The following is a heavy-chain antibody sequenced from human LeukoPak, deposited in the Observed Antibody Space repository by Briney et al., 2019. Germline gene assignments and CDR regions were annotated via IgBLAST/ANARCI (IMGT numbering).Heavy chain of an antibody. CDR1: GFTFSSYA. V-gene: IGHV3-64D*06. CDR2: ISSNGGSP. Sequence: GGSLRLSCSASGFTFSSYAMHWVRQAPGKGLEYVSAISSNGGSPYYADSVKGRFTISRDNSKNTLYLQMSSLRAEDTAVYYCVKDETFARGSYVYFDYWGQGTLVTVSS. D-gene: IGHD1-26*01. J-gene: IGHJ4*02. CDR3: VKDETFARGSYVYFDY.